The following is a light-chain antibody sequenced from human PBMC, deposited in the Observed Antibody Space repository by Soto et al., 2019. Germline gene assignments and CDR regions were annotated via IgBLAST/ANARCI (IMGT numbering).Light chain of an antibody. V-gene: IGKV1-5*03. CDR1: QNIDDW. J-gene: IGKJ5*01. Sequence: DIQMTQSPSALSTSVGDRVTITCRASQNIDDWLAWYQQKPGKAPKLLIYKASALQSGVPSRFSGSGSGTEFTLTISSLQPDDFATYYCQQYYIDITFGQGTRLDIK. CDR3: QQYYIDIT. CDR2: KAS.